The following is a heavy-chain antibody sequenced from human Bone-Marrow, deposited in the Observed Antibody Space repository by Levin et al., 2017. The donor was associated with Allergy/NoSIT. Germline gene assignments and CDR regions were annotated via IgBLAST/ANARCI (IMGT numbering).Heavy chain of an antibody. Sequence: ASVKVSCKASGYTFSNYGVSWVRQALGQGFEWLGWISYKGHSNYAQKYQDRFTMTTDTSTTTMFMELRSLTSDDSAIYYCARDLGFWGQGTLVTVSS. CDR3: ARDLGF. V-gene: IGHV1-18*01. D-gene: IGHD3-16*01. CDR2: ISYKGHS. J-gene: IGHJ4*02. CDR1: GYTFSNYG.